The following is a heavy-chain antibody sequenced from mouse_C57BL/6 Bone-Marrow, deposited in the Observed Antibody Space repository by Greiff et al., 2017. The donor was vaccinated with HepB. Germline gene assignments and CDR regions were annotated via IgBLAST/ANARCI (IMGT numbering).Heavy chain of an antibody. CDR2: IDPENGDT. CDR3: TPNYYGSSRGDY. CDR1: GFNIKDDY. Sequence: VQLQQSGAELVRPGASVKLSCTASGFNIKDDYMHWVKQRPEQGLEWIGWIDPENGDTEYASKFQGKATITADTSSNTAYLQLSSLTSEDTAVYYCTPNYYGSSRGDYWGQGTSVTVSS. D-gene: IGHD1-1*01. J-gene: IGHJ4*01. V-gene: IGHV14-4*01.